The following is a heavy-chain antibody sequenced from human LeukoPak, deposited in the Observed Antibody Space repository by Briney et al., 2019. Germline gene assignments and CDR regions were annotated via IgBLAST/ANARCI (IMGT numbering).Heavy chain of an antibody. D-gene: IGHD2-2*03. Sequence: GGSLRLSCAASGFTFSSYDMHWVRQATGKGLEWVSAIGTAGDTYYPGSVKGRFTISRENAKNSLYLQMNSLRAGNTAVYYCARDRDGLFDYWGQGTLITVSS. CDR3: ARDRDGLFDY. V-gene: IGHV3-13*01. J-gene: IGHJ4*02. CDR2: IGTAGDT. CDR1: GFTFSSYD.